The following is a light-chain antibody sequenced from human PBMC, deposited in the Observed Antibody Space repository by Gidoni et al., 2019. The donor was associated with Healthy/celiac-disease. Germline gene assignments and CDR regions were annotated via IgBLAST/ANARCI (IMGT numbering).Light chain of an antibody. CDR1: QSISSY. J-gene: IGKJ1*01. CDR2: TAS. CDR3: QQSYSTSRT. V-gene: IGKV1-39*01. Sequence: DIQMHQSPSSLSASVGDRVTMTCRASQSISSYLNWYQQKPGKAPKLLIYTASSLQSGVPSRFSGSGSGTDFTLTISSLQPEDFATYYCQQSYSTSRTFGQGTKVEIK.